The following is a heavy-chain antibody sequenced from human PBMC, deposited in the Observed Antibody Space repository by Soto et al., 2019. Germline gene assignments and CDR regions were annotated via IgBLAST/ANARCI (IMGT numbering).Heavy chain of an antibody. J-gene: IGHJ4*02. CDR1: GFTFSSYS. D-gene: IGHD2-15*01. CDR3: ARELAGGGSYFDY. V-gene: IGHV3-21*01. CDR2: ISSSSSYI. Sequence: EVQLVESGGGLVKPGGSLRLSCAASGFTFSSYSMNWVRQAPGKGLEWVSSISSSSSYIYYADSVKGRFTISRDNAKNSLDLQMNSLRAEDTAVYYCARELAGGGSYFDYWGQGTLVTVSS.